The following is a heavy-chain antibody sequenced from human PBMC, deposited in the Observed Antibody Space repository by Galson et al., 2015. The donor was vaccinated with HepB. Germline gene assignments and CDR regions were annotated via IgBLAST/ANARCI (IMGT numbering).Heavy chain of an antibody. J-gene: IGHJ5*02. D-gene: IGHD3-10*01. V-gene: IGHV1-69*13. CDR3: ARWWFGEIRGWFDP. Sequence: SVKVSCKASGGTFSSYAISWVRQAPGQGLEWMGGIIPIFGTANYAQKFHGRVTITADESTSTAYMELSSLRSEDTAVYYCARWWFGEIRGWFDPWGQGTLVTVSS. CDR1: GGTFSSYA. CDR2: IIPIFGTA.